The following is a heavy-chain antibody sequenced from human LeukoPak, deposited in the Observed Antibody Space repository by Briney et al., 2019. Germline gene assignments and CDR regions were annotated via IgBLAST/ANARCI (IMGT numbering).Heavy chain of an antibody. V-gene: IGHV4-34*01. CDR3: ARGEGYCSSTSCQHYFDY. Sequence: SETLSLTCAVYGGSFSGYYWSWIRQPPGKGLEWIGGINHSGSTNYNPSLKSRVTISVDTSKNQFSLKLSSVTAADTAVYYCARGEGYCSSTSCQHYFDYWGQGTLVTVSS. CDR1: GGSFSGYY. D-gene: IGHD2-2*01. J-gene: IGHJ4*02. CDR2: INHSGST.